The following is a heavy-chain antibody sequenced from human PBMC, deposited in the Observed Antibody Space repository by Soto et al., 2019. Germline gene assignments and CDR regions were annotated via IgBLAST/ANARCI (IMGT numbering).Heavy chain of an antibody. CDR2: IIPIFGTA. Sequence: QVQLVQSGAEVKKPGSSVKVSCKASGGTFSSYAITWVRQAPGQGLEWMGGIIPIFGTADYAQKFQGRVTLTADEPTSTAYMELSSLRSEDTAVYYCASPVATVYYYYGMDVWGQGTTVTVSS. D-gene: IGHD2-21*02. CDR1: GGTFSSYA. V-gene: IGHV1-69*12. CDR3: ASPVATVYYYYGMDV. J-gene: IGHJ6*02.